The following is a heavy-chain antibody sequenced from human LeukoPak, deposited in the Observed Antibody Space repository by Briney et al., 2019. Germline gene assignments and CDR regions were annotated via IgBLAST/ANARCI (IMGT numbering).Heavy chain of an antibody. Sequence: PGGSLRLSCAASGFTFSDYYMGWIRQAPGKGLEWVSYITSNGNSVYYAASVKGRFTISRDNAKNSLYLQMNSLRAEDTAVYYCARDPTLVRHYFDYWGQGTLVTVSS. J-gene: IGHJ4*02. CDR3: ARDPTLVRHYFDY. CDR1: GFTFSDYY. D-gene: IGHD6-13*01. CDR2: ITSNGNSV. V-gene: IGHV3-11*04.